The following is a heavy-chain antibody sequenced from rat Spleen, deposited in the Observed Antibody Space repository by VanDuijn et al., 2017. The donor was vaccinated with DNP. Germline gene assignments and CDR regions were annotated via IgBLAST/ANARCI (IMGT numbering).Heavy chain of an antibody. D-gene: IGHD1-12*02. CDR2: MSNGGNT. J-gene: IGHJ2*01. V-gene: IGHV2-6*01. CDR1: GFSLASYS. Sequence: QVQLKESGPGLVQPSQTLSLTCTVSGFSLASYSVAWIRQPPAKGLEWVAAMSNGGNTYYNSALRSRLSISRDTSKSQVFLKMNSLQTEDTAMYFCARSDYHDGSHYYGYFDYWGQGVLVTVSS. CDR3: ARSDYHDGSHYYGYFDY.